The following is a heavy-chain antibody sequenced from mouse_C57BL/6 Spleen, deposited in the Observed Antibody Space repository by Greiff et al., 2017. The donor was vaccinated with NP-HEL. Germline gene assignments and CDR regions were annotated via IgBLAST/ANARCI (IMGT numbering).Heavy chain of an antibody. CDR3: ARCYYYGSSYWYFDV. D-gene: IGHD1-1*01. CDR1: GYAFSSSW. CDR2: IYPGDGDT. J-gene: IGHJ1*03. V-gene: IGHV1-80*01. Sequence: QVQLQQSGPELVKPGASVKISCKASGYAFSSSWMNWVKQRPGKGLEWIGQIYPGDGDTNYNGKFKGKATLTADKSSSTAYMQLSSLTSEDSAVYFCARCYYYGSSYWYFDVWGTGTTVTVSS.